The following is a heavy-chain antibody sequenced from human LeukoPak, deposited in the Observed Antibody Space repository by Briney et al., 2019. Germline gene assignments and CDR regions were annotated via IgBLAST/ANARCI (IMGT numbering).Heavy chain of an antibody. Sequence: TSETLSLTCTVSGGSISISNYYWGWLRQPPGKGLEWIGSFYHSGSTYYNPSLKSRVTISVDTSKSQFSLKLSSVTAADTAIYYCARKQWVMYYFDSWGQGTLVTVSS. D-gene: IGHD6-19*01. CDR1: GGSISISNYY. CDR3: ARKQWVMYYFDS. V-gene: IGHV4-39*01. J-gene: IGHJ4*02. CDR2: FYHSGST.